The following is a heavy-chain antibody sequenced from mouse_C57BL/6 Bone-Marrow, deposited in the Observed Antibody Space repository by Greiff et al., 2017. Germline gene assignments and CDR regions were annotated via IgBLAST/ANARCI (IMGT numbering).Heavy chain of an antibody. D-gene: IGHD1-1*01. CDR2: ISDGGSYT. Sequence: DAQLVESGGGLVKPGGSLKLSCAASGFTFSSYAMSWVRQTPEKRLEWVATISDGGSYTYYPDNVKGRFTISRDNAKNNLYLQMSHLKSEDTAMYYCARGYYYGSRAAYAMDYWGQGTSVTVSS. CDR1: GFTFSSYA. CDR3: ARGYYYGSRAAYAMDY. J-gene: IGHJ4*01. V-gene: IGHV5-4*01.